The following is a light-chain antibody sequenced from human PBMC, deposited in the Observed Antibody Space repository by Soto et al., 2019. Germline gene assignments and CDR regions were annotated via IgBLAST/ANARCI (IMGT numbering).Light chain of an antibody. V-gene: IGKV3D-20*02. Sequence: IVLTQSPGTLSLSPGERATLSCRAGHSVSSNYLAWYQQKPGQAPRLLIYGASRRATGIPDRFSGSGSGTDFTLTISRLEPEDSAVYYCQQRHMWPITFGQGTRLEIK. CDR3: QQRHMWPIT. J-gene: IGKJ5*01. CDR1: HSVSSNY. CDR2: GAS.